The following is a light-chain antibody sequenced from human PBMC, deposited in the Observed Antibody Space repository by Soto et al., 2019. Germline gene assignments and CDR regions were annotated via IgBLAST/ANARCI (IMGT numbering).Light chain of an antibody. CDR3: QQYESTPPT. V-gene: IGKV4-1*01. Sequence: DIVMTQSPDSLAVSLGERATINCKSSQSVLYSSNNKNYLAWYQQRPGQPPKLLIYWVSTRESGVPDRFSGSGSRTDFTLTITSLQAEDVAVYYCQQYESTPPTFCQGTKLEIK. CDR1: QSVLYSSNNKNY. J-gene: IGKJ2*01. CDR2: WVS.